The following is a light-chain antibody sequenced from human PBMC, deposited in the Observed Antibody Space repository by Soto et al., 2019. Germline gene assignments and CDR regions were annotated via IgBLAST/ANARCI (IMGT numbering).Light chain of an antibody. Sequence: QPVLTQSPSASASLGASVKLTCTLSSGHSSYAIAWHQQQPEKGPRYLMKLNSDGSHSKGDGIPDRFSGSGSGAERYLTISSLQSEDEADYYCQTWGTGMVFGGGTKLTVL. CDR3: QTWGTGMV. CDR2: LNSDGSH. V-gene: IGLV4-69*01. CDR1: SGHSSYA. J-gene: IGLJ2*01.